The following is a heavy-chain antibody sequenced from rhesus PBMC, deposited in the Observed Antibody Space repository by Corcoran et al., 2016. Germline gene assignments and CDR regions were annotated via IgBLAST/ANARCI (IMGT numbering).Heavy chain of an antibody. CDR3: TRDRWGGSFDY. J-gene: IGHJ4*01. Sequence: EVQLVESGGGLVQPGGSLILSCAASGFTFSSYDMSWVLHAPGKGLEWVLYIRFHEKTSYSADSVNGRFTISRDNAKTSLFLQMSSVRAEDTAVYYCTRDRWGGSFDYWGQGVLVTVSS. V-gene: IGHV3-136*01. D-gene: IGHD6-25*01. CDR1: GFTFSSYD. CDR2: IRFHEKTS.